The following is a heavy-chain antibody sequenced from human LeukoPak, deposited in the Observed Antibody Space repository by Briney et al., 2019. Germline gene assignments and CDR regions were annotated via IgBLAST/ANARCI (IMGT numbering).Heavy chain of an antibody. Sequence: GGSLRLSCAASGFTFSSYWMSWVRQAPGKGLEWVANIKQDGSERYYVDSVKGRFTISRDNAKNSLYLQMNSLRAEDTAVYYCARCGSYYTFDYWGQGTLVTVSS. CDR1: GFTFSSYW. V-gene: IGHV3-7*01. J-gene: IGHJ4*02. CDR3: ARCGSYYTFDY. CDR2: IKQDGSER. D-gene: IGHD3-10*01.